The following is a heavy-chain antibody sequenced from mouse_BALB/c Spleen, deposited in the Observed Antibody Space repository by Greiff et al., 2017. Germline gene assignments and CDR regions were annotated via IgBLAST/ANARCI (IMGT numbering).Heavy chain of an antibody. V-gene: IGHV5-9-4*01. CDR2: ISSGGSYT. CDR3: ARIYYGNYWYFDV. J-gene: IGHJ1*01. Sequence: DVMLVESGGGLVKPGGSLKLSCAASGFTFSSYAMSWVRQSPEKRLEWVAEISSGGSYTYYPDTVTGRFTISRDNAKNTLYLEMSSLRSEDTAMYYCARIYYGNYWYFDVWGAGTTVTVSS. CDR1: GFTFSSYA. D-gene: IGHD2-1*01.